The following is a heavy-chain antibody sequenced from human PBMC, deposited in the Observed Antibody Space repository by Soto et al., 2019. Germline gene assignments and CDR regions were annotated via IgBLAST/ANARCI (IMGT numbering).Heavy chain of an antibody. V-gene: IGHV3-7*01. Sequence: EEQLVESGGALVLPGESLRLSCAASGFTFTSYWMSWVRQAPGKGLEWVAIINQDGSEKNSVASVKGRFTISRDNAKTSVYLEMTSLRVEDTAVYYCARDQRGGSYGMHVWGQGTTVTVS. J-gene: IGHJ6*02. CDR2: INQDGSEK. CDR1: GFTFTSYW. D-gene: IGHD3-10*01. CDR3: ARDQRGGSYGMHV.